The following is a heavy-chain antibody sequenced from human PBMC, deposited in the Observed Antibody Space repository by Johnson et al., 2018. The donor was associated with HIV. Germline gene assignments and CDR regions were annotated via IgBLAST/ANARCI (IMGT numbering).Heavy chain of an antibody. Sequence: QVQLVESGGGVVQPGRSLRLSCAASGFTFSSYAMHWVRQAPGKGLEWVAVISYDGSNKYYADSVKGRFTISRDNSKNTLYLQMNSLRAEDTAVYYCARDGLEVDAFDIWGQGTMVIVSS. CDR2: ISYDGSNK. D-gene: IGHD3-3*01. CDR1: GFTFSSYA. J-gene: IGHJ3*02. CDR3: ARDGLEVDAFDI. V-gene: IGHV3-30*04.